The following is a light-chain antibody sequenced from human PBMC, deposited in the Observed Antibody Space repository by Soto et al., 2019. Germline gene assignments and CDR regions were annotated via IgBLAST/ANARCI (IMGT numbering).Light chain of an antibody. CDR3: QQYTGT. Sequence: DFQMTQSPSTLSASVGDRVTITCRASESISTWLAWYQQKPGRAPKLLIYDASNLESGVPSRFSGSSSGTEFILTIDSVQPDDFATYYCQQYTGTSGQGTKVDI. CDR1: ESISTW. CDR2: DAS. J-gene: IGKJ1*01. V-gene: IGKV1-5*01.